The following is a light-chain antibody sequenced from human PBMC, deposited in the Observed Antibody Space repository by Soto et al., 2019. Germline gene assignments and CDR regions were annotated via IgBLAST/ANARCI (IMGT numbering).Light chain of an antibody. CDR2: EVS. J-gene: IGLJ2*01. CDR3: SSYAGSNNFVV. V-gene: IGLV2-8*01. Sequence: QSVLTQPPSASGSPGQSVTISCTGTSSDVGGYNYVYWYQQQPGKAPKLMIYEVSKRPSGVPDRFSGSKSDNTASLTVSGLQAEDEADYYCSSYAGSNNFVVFGGGTKLTVL. CDR1: SSDVGGYNY.